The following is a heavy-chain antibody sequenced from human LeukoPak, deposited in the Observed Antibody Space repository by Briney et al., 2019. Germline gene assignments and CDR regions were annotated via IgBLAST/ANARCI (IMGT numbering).Heavy chain of an antibody. CDR3: ARGTYDSGSYYGHWFDP. V-gene: IGHV4-34*01. Sequence: PSETLSLTCAVYGGSFSGYYWSWIRQPPGKGLEWIGEINHSGSTNYNPSLKSRVTISVDTSKNQFSLKLRSMTAADTAVYYCARGTYDSGSYYGHWFDPWGQGTLVTVSS. CDR2: INHSGST. CDR1: GGSFSGYY. D-gene: IGHD3-10*01. J-gene: IGHJ5*02.